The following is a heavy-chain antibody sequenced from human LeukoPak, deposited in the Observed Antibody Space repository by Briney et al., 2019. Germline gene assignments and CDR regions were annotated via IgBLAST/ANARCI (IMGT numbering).Heavy chain of an antibody. D-gene: IGHD4-23*01. V-gene: IGHV1-8*01. CDR2: MNPNSGNT. J-gene: IGHJ4*02. CDR1: GYTFTSYD. CDR3: ARGYCGGNSCRFDY. Sequence: ASVKVSCKASGYTFTSYDINWVRQATGQGLEWMGWMNPNSGNTGYAQKFQGRVAMTRNTSISTAYMELSSLRSEDTAVYYCARGYCGGNSCRFDYWGQGTLVTVSS.